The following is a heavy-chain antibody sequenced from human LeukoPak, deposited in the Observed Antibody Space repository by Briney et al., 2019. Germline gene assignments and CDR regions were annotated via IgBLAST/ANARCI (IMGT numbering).Heavy chain of an antibody. CDR1: GGSISSHY. CDR3: ARVGGAYGDNDAFDI. CDR2: IYYSGST. Sequence: SETLSLTCTVSGGSISSHYWSRIRQPPGKGLEWIGYIYYSGSTNYNPSLKSRVTISVDTSKNQFSLKLSSVTAADTAVYYCARVGGAYGDNDAFDIWGQGTMVTVSS. D-gene: IGHD4-17*01. J-gene: IGHJ3*02. V-gene: IGHV4-59*11.